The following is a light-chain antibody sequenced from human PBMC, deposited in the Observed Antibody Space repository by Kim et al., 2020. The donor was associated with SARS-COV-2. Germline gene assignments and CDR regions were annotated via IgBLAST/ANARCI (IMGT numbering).Light chain of an antibody. J-gene: IGKJ2*03. CDR3: QQYNNWHPGYS. CDR2: GAS. V-gene: IGKV3-15*01. Sequence: SPGERATLSCRASQSVSSNLAWYQQKPGQAPRLLIYGASTRATGIPARFSGSGSGTEFTLTISSLQSEDFAVYYCQQYNNWHPGYSFGQGTKLEI. CDR1: QSVSSN.